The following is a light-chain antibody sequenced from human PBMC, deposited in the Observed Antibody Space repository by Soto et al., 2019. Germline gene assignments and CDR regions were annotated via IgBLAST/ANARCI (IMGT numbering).Light chain of an antibody. J-gene: IGKJ1*01. CDR1: PAIASF. V-gene: IGKV1-9*01. Sequence: IQLTQSPSSLSASVGDRVTITCRASPAIASFLAWYQQKPGTAPKLLIYGASTLQSGVPSRFSGSRSGTDYTLTIASLQLEDFATYYCQQLNGSPWTFGQGTNVDIK. CDR3: QQLNGSPWT. CDR2: GAS.